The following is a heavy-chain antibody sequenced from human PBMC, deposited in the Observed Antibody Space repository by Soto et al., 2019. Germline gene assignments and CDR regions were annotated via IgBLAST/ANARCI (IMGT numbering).Heavy chain of an antibody. CDR3: ARPIAAAGTTLFDS. D-gene: IGHD6-13*01. CDR2: IYYSGST. Sequence: SETLSLTCTVSGGSISSGGYYWSWIRQHPGKGLEWIGYIYYSGSTYYNPSLKSRVTISVDTSKNQFSLKLSSVTAADTAIYYCARPIAAAGTTLFDSRGQGALVTVSS. J-gene: IGHJ4*02. V-gene: IGHV4-61*08. CDR1: GGSISSGGYY.